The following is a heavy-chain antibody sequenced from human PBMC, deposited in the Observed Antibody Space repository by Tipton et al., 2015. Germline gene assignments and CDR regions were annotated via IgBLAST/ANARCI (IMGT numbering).Heavy chain of an antibody. D-gene: IGHD3-16*01. CDR2: IDPSDSYT. V-gene: IGHV5-10-1*01. CDR1: GYSFSSYW. Sequence: VQLVQSGAEVKKPGESLKISCKGSGYSFSSYWISWVRQMAVKGLVWMGRIDPSDSYTNYSPSFQGHVTISADKSISTAYLQWSSLKASDTAMYYCARGEEGYYYYYGMDVWDQGTTVTVSS. J-gene: IGHJ6*02. CDR3: ARGEEGYYYYYGMDV.